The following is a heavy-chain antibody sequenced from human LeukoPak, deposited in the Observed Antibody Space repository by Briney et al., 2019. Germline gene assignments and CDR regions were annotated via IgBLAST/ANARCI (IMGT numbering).Heavy chain of an antibody. CDR2: ISWISGSI. CDR3: AKDVGGGDWDNYFDY. V-gene: IGHV3-9*03. D-gene: IGHD2-21*02. J-gene: IGHJ4*02. CDR1: GFTFDDYA. Sequence: GGSLRLSCAASGFTFDDYAMHWVRQAPGKGLEWVSGISWISGSIGYADSVKGRFTISRDNAKNSLYLQMNSLRAEDMALYYCAKDVGGGDWDNYFDYWGQGTLVTVSS.